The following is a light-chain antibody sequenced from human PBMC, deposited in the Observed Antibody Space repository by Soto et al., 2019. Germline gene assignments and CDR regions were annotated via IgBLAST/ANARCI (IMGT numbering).Light chain of an antibody. CDR3: AAWDDNLNGPL. V-gene: IGLV1-44*01. CDR2: SDD. J-gene: IGLJ3*02. Sequence: QSALTQPPSLSWTPGHRVTISCSGSNSNIGRYSVNWYQHFPGTAPKILIYSDDERPSGVPDRFSGSKSGTSASLAISGLQSEDEAEYYCAAWDDNLNGPLFGGGTQLTVL. CDR1: NSNIGRYS.